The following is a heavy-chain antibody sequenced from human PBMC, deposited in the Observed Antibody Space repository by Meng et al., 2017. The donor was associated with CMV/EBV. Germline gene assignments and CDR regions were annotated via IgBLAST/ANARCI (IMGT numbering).Heavy chain of an antibody. CDR3: AKASGWSMGRGYNWFDP. Sequence: GGSLRLSCAASGFTFDDYAMHWVRQAPGKGLEWVSGISWNSGSIGYADSVKGRFTISRDNAKNSLYLQMNSLRAEDTALYYCAKASGWSMGRGYNWFDPWGQGTLVTAPQ. CDR1: GFTFDDYA. CDR2: ISWNSGSI. V-gene: IGHV3-9*01. D-gene: IGHD6-19*01. J-gene: IGHJ5*02.